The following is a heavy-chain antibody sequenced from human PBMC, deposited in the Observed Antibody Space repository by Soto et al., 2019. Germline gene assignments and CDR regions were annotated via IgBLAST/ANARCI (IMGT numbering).Heavy chain of an antibody. J-gene: IGHJ5*02. Sequence: SETLSLTCSVSGGTISGYYWTWIRQPAGKGLEWIGRIYSSGNTKYNPSLQSRVTMPLDTSNNQFSLRLTSVTAADTAVYYCARGQRFSDWFDTWGQGTLVTVSS. CDR2: IYSSGNT. CDR1: GGTISGYY. CDR3: ARGQRFSDWFDT. D-gene: IGHD3-3*01. V-gene: IGHV4-4*07.